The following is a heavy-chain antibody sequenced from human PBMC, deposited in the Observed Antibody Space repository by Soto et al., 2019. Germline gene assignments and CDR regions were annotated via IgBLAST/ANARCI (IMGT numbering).Heavy chain of an antibody. CDR2: LYSGGRI. CDR3: ARSDREYAYGLNV. V-gene: IGHV3-53*01. CDR1: GSSVTDNY. Sequence: PGESLRLSCAASGSSVTDNYIMWLRQAPGKGLEWVSLLYSGGRIYYTDSVKGRFTISRDTSKNMFYLQMNSMRTEDTAVYYCARSDREYAYGLNVWGQGTTVTVSS. J-gene: IGHJ6*02.